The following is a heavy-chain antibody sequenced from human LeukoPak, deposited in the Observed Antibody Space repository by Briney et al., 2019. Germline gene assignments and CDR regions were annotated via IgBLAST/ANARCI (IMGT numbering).Heavy chain of an antibody. CDR3: ARLYDSSAYPY. D-gene: IGHD3-22*01. J-gene: IGHJ4*02. V-gene: IGHV4-39*01. Sequence: SETLSLTCTVSGGSISSITYYWGWIRQPPGKGLEWIGSIYYSGSTFYNPSLKSRVTISVDTSKNQFPLKLSSVTAADTAVYYCARLYDSSAYPYWGQGTLVTVSS. CDR2: IYYSGST. CDR1: GGSISSITYY.